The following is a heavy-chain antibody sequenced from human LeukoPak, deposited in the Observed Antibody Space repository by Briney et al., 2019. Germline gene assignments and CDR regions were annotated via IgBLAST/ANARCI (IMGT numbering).Heavy chain of an antibody. J-gene: IGHJ6*02. Sequence: GGSLRLSCAASGFTFGDHVMHWVRQAPGKGLEWVSGISWHSVNIDYADSVKGRFTISRDNAKNSMYLQMNSLRAEDTDLYYCAKDFGSGGGCSYYFYGMDVWGQGTTVTVSS. D-gene: IGHD2-15*01. CDR2: ISWHSVNI. V-gene: IGHV3-9*01. CDR1: GFTFGDHV. CDR3: AKDFGSGGGCSYYFYGMDV.